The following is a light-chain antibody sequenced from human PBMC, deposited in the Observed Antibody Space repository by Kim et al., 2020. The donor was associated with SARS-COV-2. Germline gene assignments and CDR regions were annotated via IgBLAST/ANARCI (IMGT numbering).Light chain of an antibody. CDR2: VNT. CDR3: GTWDSSLSAWV. V-gene: IGLV1-51*01. J-gene: IGLJ3*02. Sequence: QSVLTQPPSVAAAPGQKVTISCSGSSSNIGIHYVSWYQQLPGTAPKLLIYVNTNRPSGIPDRFSGSNSGMSATLVITGLQTGDEADYYCGTWDSSLSAWVFGGGTQLTVL. CDR1: SSNIGIHY.